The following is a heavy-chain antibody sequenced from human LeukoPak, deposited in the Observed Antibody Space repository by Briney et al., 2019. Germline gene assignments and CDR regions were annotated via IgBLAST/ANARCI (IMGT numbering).Heavy chain of an antibody. Sequence: SETLSLTCTVSGGSISSYYWSWIRQPPGKGLEWIGYIYYSGSTNYNPSLKSRVTISVDTSKNQFSLKLSSVTAADTAVYYCARHRGSGSPYFDYWGQGTLVTVSS. CDR1: GGSISSYY. V-gene: IGHV4-59*08. CDR2: IYYSGST. CDR3: ARHRGSGSPYFDY. D-gene: IGHD3-10*01. J-gene: IGHJ4*02.